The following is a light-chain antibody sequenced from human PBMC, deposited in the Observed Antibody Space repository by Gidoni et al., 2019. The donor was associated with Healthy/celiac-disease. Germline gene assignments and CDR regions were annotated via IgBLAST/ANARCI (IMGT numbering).Light chain of an antibody. Sequence: EIVLTQSPGTLSLSPGERATLSCRASQSVSSSYLAWYQQKPGQAPRLLISGASSRATGIPDRFSGSGSGTDFTLTISRLEPEDFAVYYCQHYGRSPWTFGQGTKVEIK. V-gene: IGKV3-20*01. CDR2: GAS. J-gene: IGKJ1*01. CDR1: QSVSSSY. CDR3: QHYGRSPWT.